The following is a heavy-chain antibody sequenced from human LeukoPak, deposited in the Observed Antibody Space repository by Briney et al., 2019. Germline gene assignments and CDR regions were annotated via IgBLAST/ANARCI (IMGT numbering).Heavy chain of an antibody. J-gene: IGHJ4*02. CDR3: AKMNYGDSFDY. CDR1: GFTFSNYA. V-gene: IGHV3-23*01. D-gene: IGHD4-17*01. CDR2: ISGSGGST. Sequence: GGSLRLSCGASGFTFSNYAMSWVRQAPGKGLEWVSSISGSGGSTYYADSVKGRFTISRDNAKNSLYLQMNSLRAEDTAVYYCAKMNYGDSFDYWGQGTLVTVSS.